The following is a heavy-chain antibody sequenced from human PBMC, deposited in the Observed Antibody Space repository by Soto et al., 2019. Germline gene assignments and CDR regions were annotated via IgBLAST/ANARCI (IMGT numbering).Heavy chain of an antibody. V-gene: IGHV2-26*01. D-gene: IGHD4-4*01. CDR2: IFSNDEK. Sequence: QVTLKESGPVLVKPTETLTLTCTASGFSLNNARMGVSWCRQPPGRPLEWLAQIFSNDEKSYSTSLKSRLTISKDTSKSQVILTMTNMDPVDTATYYCARTDATVGGYFDVWGRGTLVTVSS. J-gene: IGHJ2*01. CDR1: GFSLNNARMG. CDR3: ARTDATVGGYFDV.